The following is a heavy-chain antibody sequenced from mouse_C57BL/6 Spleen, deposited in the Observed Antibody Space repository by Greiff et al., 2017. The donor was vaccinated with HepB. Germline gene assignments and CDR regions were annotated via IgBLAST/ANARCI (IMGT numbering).Heavy chain of an antibody. Sequence: DVQLQESGPELVKPGASVKIPCKASGYTFTDYNMDWVKQSHGKSLEWIGDINPNNGGTIYNQKFKGKATLTVDKSSSTAYMELRSLTSEDTAVYYCARSFPWFAYWGQGTLVTVSA. CDR3: ARSFPWFAY. V-gene: IGHV1-18*01. J-gene: IGHJ3*01. CDR2: INPNNGGT. CDR1: GYTFTDYN.